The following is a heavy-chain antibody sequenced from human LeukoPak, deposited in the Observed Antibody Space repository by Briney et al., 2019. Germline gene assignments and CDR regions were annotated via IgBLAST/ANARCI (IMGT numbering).Heavy chain of an antibody. V-gene: IGHV3-9*01. J-gene: IGHJ4*02. CDR2: ISWNSGSI. D-gene: IGHD6-19*01. CDR3: ARSGTTSGWYYLDY. CDR1: GFIFDDYA. Sequence: GGSLRLSCAASGFIFDDYAMHWVRQAPGKGLEWVSGISWNSGSIDYADSVKGRFTISRDNAKNSLYLQMNSLRAEDTALYYCARSGTTSGWYYLDYWGQGTLVTVSS.